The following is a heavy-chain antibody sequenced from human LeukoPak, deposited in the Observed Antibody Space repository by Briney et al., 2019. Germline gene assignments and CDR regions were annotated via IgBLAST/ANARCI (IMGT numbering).Heavy chain of an antibody. J-gene: IGHJ4*02. V-gene: IGHV1-18*01. CDR1: GYTFTSYG. D-gene: IGHD1-26*01. CDR3: ARALWEGYFDY. CDR2: ISAYNGNT. Sequence: VSCKASGYTFTSYGISWVRQAPGQGLEGMGWISAYNGNTNYAQKLQGRVTITTDTSTSTAYMELRSLRSDDTAVYYCARALWEGYFDYWGQGTLVTVSS.